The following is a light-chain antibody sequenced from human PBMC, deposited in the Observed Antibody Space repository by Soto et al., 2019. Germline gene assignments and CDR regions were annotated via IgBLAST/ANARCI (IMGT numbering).Light chain of an antibody. Sequence: QSVLTQPASVSGSPGQSITISCTGTSSDIGGYNYVSWYQQHPGKAPKLVIYDVTNRPSGVSNRFSGSKSGNTASLTISGLQAEDEADYYCSSYTSSNTLGVFGTGTKVTVL. CDR2: DVT. CDR1: SSDIGGYNY. J-gene: IGLJ1*01. CDR3: SSYTSSNTLGV. V-gene: IGLV2-14*01.